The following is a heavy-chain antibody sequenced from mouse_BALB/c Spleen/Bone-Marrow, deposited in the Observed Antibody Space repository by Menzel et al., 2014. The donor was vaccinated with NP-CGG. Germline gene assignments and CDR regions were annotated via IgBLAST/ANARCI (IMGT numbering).Heavy chain of an antibody. J-gene: IGHJ4*01. D-gene: IGHD2-3*01. V-gene: IGHV5-12*02. CDR1: GFTFSDYY. CDR3: ARRGWYYAMDY. CDR2: ISNGGGST. Sequence: EVQGVESGGGLVQPGGSLKLSCATSGFTFSDYYMYWVRQTPEKRLEWVAYISNGGGSTYYPDTVKGRFTISRDNAKXTLYLQMSRLKSEDTAMYYCARRGWYYAMDYWGQGSSVTVSS.